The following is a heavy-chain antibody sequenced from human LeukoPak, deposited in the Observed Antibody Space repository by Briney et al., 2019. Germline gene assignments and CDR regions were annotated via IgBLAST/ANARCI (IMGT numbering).Heavy chain of an antibody. Sequence: SEALSLTCTVSGGSISSYYWSWIRQPPGKGLEWIGYIYYSGSTNYNPSLKSRVTISVDTSKNQFSLKLSSVTAADTAVYYCARGGSGGYVVAYYYYYMDVWGKGTTVTVSS. CDR2: IYYSGST. D-gene: IGHD5-12*01. CDR1: GGSISSYY. V-gene: IGHV4-59*01. CDR3: ARGGSGGYVVAYYYYYMDV. J-gene: IGHJ6*03.